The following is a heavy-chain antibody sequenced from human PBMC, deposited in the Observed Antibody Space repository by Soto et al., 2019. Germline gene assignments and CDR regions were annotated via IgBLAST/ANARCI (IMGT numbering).Heavy chain of an antibody. CDR3: AKDWPYYYDSTGYFQLDY. Sequence: PGGSLRLSCAASGFTFSSYAMSWVRQAPGKGLEWVSGISGSGDSTYYADSVKGRFTISRDNSKNTLYLQMNSLRAEDTAVYYCAKDWPYYYDSTGYFQLDYWGQGTLVTAPQ. D-gene: IGHD3-22*01. J-gene: IGHJ4*02. CDR1: GFTFSSYA. V-gene: IGHV3-23*01. CDR2: ISGSGDST.